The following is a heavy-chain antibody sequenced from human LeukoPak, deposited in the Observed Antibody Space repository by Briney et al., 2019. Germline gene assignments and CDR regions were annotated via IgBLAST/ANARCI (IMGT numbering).Heavy chain of an antibody. CDR1: GFSFSSYW. Sequence: GGSLRLSCAASGFSFSSYWMSWVRQAPGKGLEWVANIKLDGSEKYYVDSVRGRFTISRDNAKNSLYLQMNSLRAEDTALYYCARSMSTVTTRYFDLWGRGTLVTVSS. D-gene: IGHD4-17*01. CDR3: ARSMSTVTTRYFDL. J-gene: IGHJ2*01. CDR2: IKLDGSEK. V-gene: IGHV3-7*03.